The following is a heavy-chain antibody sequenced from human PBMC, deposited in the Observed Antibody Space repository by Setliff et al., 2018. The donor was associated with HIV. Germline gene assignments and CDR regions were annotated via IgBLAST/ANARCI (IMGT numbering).Heavy chain of an antibody. CDR2: ISGNSGTK. D-gene: IGHD1-26*01. Sequence: PGGSLRLSCAASGFTLTTYGMSWVRQAPGKGLEWLSYISGNSGTKYYADSVKGRFTISRDNAKNSLYLQMNSLRAEDMAIYYCTRDPVGAVLSYFDYWGQGSLVTVSS. V-gene: IGHV3-48*01. CDR1: GFTLTTYG. CDR3: TRDPVGAVLSYFDY. J-gene: IGHJ4*02.